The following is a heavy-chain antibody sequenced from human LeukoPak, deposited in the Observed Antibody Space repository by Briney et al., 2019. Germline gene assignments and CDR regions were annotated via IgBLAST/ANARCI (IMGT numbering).Heavy chain of an antibody. CDR1: GFTFSTYA. J-gene: IGHJ4*02. Sequence: GGSLRLSCAASGFTFSTYAMSWVRQAPRKGPEWASGISDSGGSTYYADSVKGRFTISRDNFQKTLYLQMNTLSAEDTAVYYCARGYTSGAYCFDSWGQGTLVTVSS. D-gene: IGHD6-19*01. V-gene: IGHV3-23*01. CDR3: ARGYTSGAYCFDS. CDR2: ISDSGGST.